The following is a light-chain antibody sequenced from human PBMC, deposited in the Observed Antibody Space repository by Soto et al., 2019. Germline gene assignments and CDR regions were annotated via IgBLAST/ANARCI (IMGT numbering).Light chain of an antibody. CDR1: QDIRKY. CDR2: GAS. V-gene: IGKV1-33*01. Sequence: DIQMTQSPSSLSASVGDRVTITCQASQDIRKYLNWYQQKPGRAPKLLIYGASNLETGVPSRFRGSGYGTDFIFTVTSLQPEDIAAYYCQHYDNLPPFTFGPGTKVAIK. J-gene: IGKJ3*01. CDR3: QHYDNLPPFT.